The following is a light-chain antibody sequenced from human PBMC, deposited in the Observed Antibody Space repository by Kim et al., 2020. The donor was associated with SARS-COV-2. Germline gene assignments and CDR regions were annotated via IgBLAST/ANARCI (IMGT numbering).Light chain of an antibody. CDR3: HVWDRRSGDVF. V-gene: IGLV3-9*01. CDR1: NIESKN. J-gene: IGLJ1*01. CDR2: CDT. Sequence: SYELTQPLSVSVALGQTARITCGGDNIESKNVHWYHQKPGQAPVLVIYCDTNRPSGIPERFSGSNSGNTATLTITRAQAGDEADYFCHVWDRRSGDVFFG.